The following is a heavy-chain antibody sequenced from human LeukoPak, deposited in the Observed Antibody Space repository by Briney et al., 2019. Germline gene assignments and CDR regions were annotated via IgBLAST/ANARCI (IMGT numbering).Heavy chain of an antibody. CDR1: GGSISSSSYY. CDR3: ARLRRWLQNFDY. Sequence: ESGPGLVKPSETPSLTCTVSGGSISSSSYYWGWIRQPPGKGLEWIGSIYYSGSTYYNPSLKSRVTISVDTSKNQFSLKLSSVTAADTAVYYCARLRRWLQNFDYWGQGTLVTVSS. D-gene: IGHD5-24*01. J-gene: IGHJ4*02. V-gene: IGHV4-39*01. CDR2: IYYSGST.